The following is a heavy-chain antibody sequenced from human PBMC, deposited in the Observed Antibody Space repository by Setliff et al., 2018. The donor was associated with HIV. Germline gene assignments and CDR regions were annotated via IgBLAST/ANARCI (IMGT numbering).Heavy chain of an antibody. CDR3: ARQPVPGGVVVPGDDWVDP. Sequence: SETLSLTCTVSGGSITNYAYYWAWIRQSPGKGLEWIGNIFHTGFAHYNPSFRSRVTMSVDTSKNQFSLKVTSVTAADTAVYYCARQPVPGGVVVPGDDWVDPWGQGTLVTSPQ. CDR1: GGSITNYAYY. V-gene: IGHV4-39*01. J-gene: IGHJ5*02. D-gene: IGHD2-2*01. CDR2: IFHTGFA.